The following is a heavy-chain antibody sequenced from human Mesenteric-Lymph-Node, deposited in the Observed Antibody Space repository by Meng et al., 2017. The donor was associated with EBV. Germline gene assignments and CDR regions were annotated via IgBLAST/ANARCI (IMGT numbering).Heavy chain of an antibody. J-gene: IGHJ5*02. V-gene: IGHV3-11*04. CDR3: ARGVGSTDDWFDP. Sequence: VQLVASGGGSVKPGGSLRLSCAASGFTFIDSYMTWFRRAPGKGLEWLSYISLSGTTMFYADSIKGRFTISRDNDQSSLYLQMNSLRVDDTAVYYCARGVGSTDDWFDPWGQGTLVTVSS. D-gene: IGHD3-10*01. CDR1: GFTFIDSY. CDR2: ISLSGTTM.